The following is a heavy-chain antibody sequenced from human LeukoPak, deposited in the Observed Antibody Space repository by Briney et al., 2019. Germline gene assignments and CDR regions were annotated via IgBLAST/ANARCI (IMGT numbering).Heavy chain of an antibody. J-gene: IGHJ4*02. CDR3: VKAIGATLLPGDY. V-gene: IGHV1-24*01. D-gene: IGHD2-21*01. CDR1: GYTLTELS. Sequence: ASVKVSCKVSGYTLTELSMHWVRQAPGKGLEWMGGFDPEDGETIYAQKFQGRVTMTEDTSTDTAYMELSSLRPEDTALYYCVKAIGATLLPGDYWGQGTLVTVSS. CDR2: FDPEDGET.